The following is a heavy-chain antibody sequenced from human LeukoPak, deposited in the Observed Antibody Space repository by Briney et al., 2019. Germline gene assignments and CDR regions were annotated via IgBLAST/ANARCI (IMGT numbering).Heavy chain of an antibody. J-gene: IGHJ6*02. CDR1: GGSFSGYY. D-gene: IGHD3-9*01. CDR3: ARDSDELRYFDWTRMDV. Sequence: SETLSLTCAVYGGSFSGYYWSWIREPPGKGLEWIGEINHSGSTNYNPSLKSRVTISVDTSKNQFSLKLSSVTAADTAVYYCARDSDELRYFDWTRMDVWGQGTTVTVSS. V-gene: IGHV4-34*01. CDR2: INHSGST.